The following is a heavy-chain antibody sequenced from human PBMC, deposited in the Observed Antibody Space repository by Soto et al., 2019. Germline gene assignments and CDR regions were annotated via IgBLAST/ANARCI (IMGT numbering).Heavy chain of an antibody. CDR2: ISGSGGST. CDR3: AKDSQYSSGWGAFDI. D-gene: IGHD6-19*01. J-gene: IGHJ3*02. V-gene: IGHV3-23*01. Sequence: GGSLRLSCAASGFTFSSYAMSWVRQAPGKGLEWVSAISGSGGSTYYADSVTGRFTISRDNSKNTLYLQMNSLRAEDTAVYYCAKDSQYSSGWGAFDIWGQGTMVTVSS. CDR1: GFTFSSYA.